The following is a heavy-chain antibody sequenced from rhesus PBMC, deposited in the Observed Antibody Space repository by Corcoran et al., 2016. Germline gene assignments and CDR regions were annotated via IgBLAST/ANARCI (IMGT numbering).Heavy chain of an antibody. J-gene: IGHJ4*01. Sequence: QVQLQESGPGLVKPSETLSLTCAVSGGSFSSYWWSWIRQPPGKGLEWIGEINGKSGRTTYNPSLKHRVTISKDASKTRFSLKLSSVTAADTAVYYCARDYCTGSGCYFDYWGQGVLVTVSS. CDR1: GGSFSSYW. V-gene: IGHV4-80*01. D-gene: IGHD2-21*01. CDR3: ARDYCTGSGCYFDY. CDR2: INGKSGRT.